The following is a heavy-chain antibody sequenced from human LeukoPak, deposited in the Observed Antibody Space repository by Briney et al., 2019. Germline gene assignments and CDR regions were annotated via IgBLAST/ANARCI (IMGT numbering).Heavy chain of an antibody. D-gene: IGHD6-13*01. Sequence: PSETLSLTCTVSGGSISSYYWSWIRQPPGKGLEWIGYIYYSGSTNYNPSLKSRVTISVDTSKNQFSLKLSSVTAADTAVYYCARESIAAAVRWFDPWGQGTLVTVSS. CDR3: ARESIAAAVRWFDP. V-gene: IGHV4-59*12. CDR1: GGSISSYY. CDR2: IYYSGST. J-gene: IGHJ5*02.